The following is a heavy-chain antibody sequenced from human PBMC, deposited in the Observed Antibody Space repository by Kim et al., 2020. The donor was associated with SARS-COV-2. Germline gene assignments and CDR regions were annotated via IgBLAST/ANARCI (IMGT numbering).Heavy chain of an antibody. CDR1: GFTFSDYW. D-gene: IGHD1-26*01. Sequence: GGPLRLSCAASGFTFSDYWMHWVRQAPGKGLVWVSRINSDGSATTYADSVKGRFAISRDNAKNTLSLQMNSLRAEDTAVYYCVLNMVGTTAHWGQGALVTVSS. V-gene: IGHV3-74*01. J-gene: IGHJ4*02. CDR3: VLNMVGTTAH. CDR2: INSDGSAT.